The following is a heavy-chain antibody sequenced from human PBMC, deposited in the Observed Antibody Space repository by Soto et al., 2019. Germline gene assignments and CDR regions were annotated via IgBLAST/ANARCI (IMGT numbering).Heavy chain of an antibody. V-gene: IGHV4-31*03. Sequence: PSETLSLTCTVSGGSISSGGYYWSWIRQHPGKGLEWIGYIYYSGSTYYNPSLKSRVTISVDTSKNQFSLKLSSVTAADTAVYYCARYRILVLPDSDAFDIWGQGTMVNVSS. D-gene: IGHD3-10*01. CDR3: ARYRILVLPDSDAFDI. CDR1: GGSISSGGYY. J-gene: IGHJ3*02. CDR2: IYYSGST.